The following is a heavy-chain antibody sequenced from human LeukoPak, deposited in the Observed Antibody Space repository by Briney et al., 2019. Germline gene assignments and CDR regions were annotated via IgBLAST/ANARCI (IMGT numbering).Heavy chain of an antibody. J-gene: IGHJ3*02. CDR3: ARGLGSGRHAFDI. CDR2: ISSSSSTI. CDR1: EFTFSAYW. D-gene: IGHD3-10*01. Sequence: GGSLRLSCAASEFTFSAYWMSWVRQAPGKGLEWVSYISSSSSTIYYADSVEGRFTISRDNAKNSLYLQMNSLRAEDTAVYYCARGLGSGRHAFDIWGQGTMVTVSS. V-gene: IGHV3-48*01.